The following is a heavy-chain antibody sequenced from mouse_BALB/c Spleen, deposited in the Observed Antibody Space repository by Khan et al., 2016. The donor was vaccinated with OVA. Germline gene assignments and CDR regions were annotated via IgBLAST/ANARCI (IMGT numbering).Heavy chain of an antibody. Sequence: VQLKQSGAELVKPAASLKLSCTASGYNIKDIYIHWVKQRPEKGLERIRRTDPANGNTKYDPKFQGKATITADTFSNTAYLQLGSLTSEDTAVYYCRISTINAWGQGTTLTVSS. CDR3: RISTINA. J-gene: IGHJ2*01. CDR2: TDPANGNT. V-gene: IGHV14-3*02. CDR1: GYNIKDIY.